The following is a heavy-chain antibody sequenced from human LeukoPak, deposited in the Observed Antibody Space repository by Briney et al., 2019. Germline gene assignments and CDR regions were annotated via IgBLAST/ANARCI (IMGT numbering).Heavy chain of an antibody. CDR2: IYPGDSDT. Sequence: GESLKISCKGSGYSFTSYWIGWVRQMPGKVLEWMGIIYPGDSDTRYSPSFQGQVTISADKSISTAYLQWSSLKASDTAMYYCARLEYCSGGSCYGFSYFDYWGQGTLVTVSS. D-gene: IGHD2-15*01. V-gene: IGHV5-51*01. CDR3: ARLEYCSGGSCYGFSYFDY. CDR1: GYSFTSYW. J-gene: IGHJ4*02.